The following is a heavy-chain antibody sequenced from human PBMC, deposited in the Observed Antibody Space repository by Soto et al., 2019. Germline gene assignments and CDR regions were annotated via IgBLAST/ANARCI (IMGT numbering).Heavy chain of an antibody. Sequence: ASVKVSCKVSGYTLTELSMHWVRQAPGKGLEWMGGFDPEDGETIYAQKFQGRVTMTEDTSTDTAYMELSSLRSEDTAVYYCATETTVTTSDYYYYYYMDVWGKGTTVTVSS. D-gene: IGHD4-4*01. CDR1: GYTLTELS. V-gene: IGHV1-24*01. CDR3: ATETTVTTSDYYYYYYMDV. J-gene: IGHJ6*03. CDR2: FDPEDGET.